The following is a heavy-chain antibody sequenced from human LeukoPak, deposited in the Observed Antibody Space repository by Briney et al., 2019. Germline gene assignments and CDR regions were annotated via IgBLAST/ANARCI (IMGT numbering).Heavy chain of an antibody. CDR1: GYTFTSYA. CDR2: INAGNGNT. Sequence: ASVKVSCKASGYTFTSYAMHWVRQAPGQRLEWMGWINAGNGNTKYSQKFQGRVTMTRNTSISTAYMELSSLRSEDTAVYYCARGGYSYGPLGYGMDVWGQGTTVTVSS. D-gene: IGHD5-18*01. V-gene: IGHV1-3*01. CDR3: ARGGYSYGPLGYGMDV. J-gene: IGHJ6*02.